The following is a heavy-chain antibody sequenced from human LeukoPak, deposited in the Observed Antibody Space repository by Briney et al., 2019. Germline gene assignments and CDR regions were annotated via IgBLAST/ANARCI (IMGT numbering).Heavy chain of an antibody. D-gene: IGHD3-22*01. CDR3: ARSEYYYDSSGYYQYFDY. J-gene: IGHJ4*02. Sequence: GASVKVSCKASGGTFSSYAISWVRQAPGQGLEWMGGIIPIFGTANYAQKFQGRVTITADESTSTAYMELSSLRSEDTAVYYCARSEYYYDSSGYYQYFDYWGQGTLVTVSS. V-gene: IGHV1-69*13. CDR2: IIPIFGTA. CDR1: GGTFSSYA.